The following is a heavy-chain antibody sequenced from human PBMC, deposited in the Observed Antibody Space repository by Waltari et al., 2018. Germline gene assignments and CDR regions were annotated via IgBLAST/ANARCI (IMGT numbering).Heavy chain of an antibody. Sequence: QVMLQESGPGLGKASETLSLTCTVSGDSVIRGSYYWSWIRQPPGKGLEWIGYIYYSGTTDYNPSLKSRVTISVDTSKNQFSLKLSSVTTADTAVYYCAREKWGYYYDSSGNYFDRWGQGTLVTVSS. D-gene: IGHD3-22*01. CDR3: AREKWGYYYDSSGNYFDR. CDR1: GDSVIRGSYY. V-gene: IGHV4-61*01. J-gene: IGHJ4*02. CDR2: IYYSGTT.